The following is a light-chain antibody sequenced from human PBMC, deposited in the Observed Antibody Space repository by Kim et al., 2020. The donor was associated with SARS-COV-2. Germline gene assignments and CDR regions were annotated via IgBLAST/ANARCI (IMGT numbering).Light chain of an antibody. CDR3: NSRDKSGDHVV. V-gene: IGLV3-19*01. J-gene: IGLJ2*01. CDR1: SLRTYY. CDR2: GKN. Sequence: ALGPTVRITGQRDSLRTYYASWYQQKPGQAPILVIYGKNNRPSGLPDRFSGSSSGNTASLTVTGAQAVDEADYYCNSRDKSGDHVVFGGGTQLTVL.